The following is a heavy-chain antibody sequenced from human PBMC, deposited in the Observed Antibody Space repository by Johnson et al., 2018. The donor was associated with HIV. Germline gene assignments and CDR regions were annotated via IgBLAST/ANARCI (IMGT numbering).Heavy chain of an antibody. CDR1: GFSVTSKY. CDR3: ASLSSSGAFDI. V-gene: IGHV3-66*01. J-gene: IGHJ3*02. CDR2: INTGGDT. Sequence: VQLVESGGGLVQPGGSLRLYCAASGFSVTSKYMSWVRQAPGKGLEWVSLINTGGDTYYADSVKGRFTISRDNSKNTLYLQMNSLRAEDTAVYYCASLSSSGAFDIWGQGTMVTVSS. D-gene: IGHD6-6*01.